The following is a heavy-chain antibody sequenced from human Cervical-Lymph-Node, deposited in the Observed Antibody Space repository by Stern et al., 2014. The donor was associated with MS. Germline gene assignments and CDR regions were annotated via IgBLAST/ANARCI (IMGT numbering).Heavy chain of an antibody. CDR1: GFFFRRYA. CDR3: AKGESGSYLD. CDR2: ISYDGRDK. D-gene: IGHD1-26*01. J-gene: IGHJ4*02. V-gene: IGHV3-30*04. Sequence: EQLVESGGGVVQPGRSPRLSCAAWGFFFRRYALHWVRQAPGKGREWVALISYDGRDKYYTDSVKGRFTVSRDNSNNTVDLEMNSLRLEDTAVYYCAKGESGSYLDWGQGSLVTVSS.